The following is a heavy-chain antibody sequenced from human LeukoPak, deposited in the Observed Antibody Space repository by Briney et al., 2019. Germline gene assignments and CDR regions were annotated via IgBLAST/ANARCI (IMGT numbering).Heavy chain of an antibody. CDR2: MSWNSGSI. J-gene: IGHJ4*02. CDR1: GFTFDDYA. V-gene: IGHV3-9*01. D-gene: IGHD3-22*01. Sequence: GGSLRLSCAASGFTFDDYAMHWVRQASGKGLEWVSGMSWNSGSIGYADSVKGRFTISRDNAKNSLDLQMNSLRAEDTAVYYCARVKSSGYYSWDFNFDYWGQGTLVTVSS. CDR3: ARVKSSGYYSWDFNFDY.